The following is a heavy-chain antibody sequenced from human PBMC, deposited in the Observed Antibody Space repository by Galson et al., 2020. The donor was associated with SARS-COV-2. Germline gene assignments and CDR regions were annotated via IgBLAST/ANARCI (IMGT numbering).Heavy chain of an antibody. CDR3: ARDEGYGGNSLDAFDI. CDR2: IYHSGST. J-gene: IGHJ3*02. CDR1: GGSISSGGYS. D-gene: IGHD2-21*02. V-gene: IGHV4-30-2*01. Sequence: SQTLSLTCAVSGGSISSGGYSWSWIRQPPGKGLEWIGYIYHSGSTYYNPSLKSRVTISVDRSKNQFSLKLSSVTAADTAVYYCARDEGYGGNSLDAFDIWGQGTMVTVSS.